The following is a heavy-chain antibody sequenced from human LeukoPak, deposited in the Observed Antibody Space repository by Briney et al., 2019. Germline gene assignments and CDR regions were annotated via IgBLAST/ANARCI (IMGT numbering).Heavy chain of an antibody. D-gene: IGHD3-22*01. J-gene: IGHJ3*02. V-gene: IGHV3-30-3*01. CDR1: GFTFSSYA. Sequence: PGRSLRLSCAASGFTFSSYAMHWVRQAPGKGLEGVAVISYDGSNKYYADSVKGRFTISRDNSKNTLYLQVNSLRAEDTAVYYCARGYYDSSGYDAFDIWGQGTMVTVSS. CDR2: ISYDGSNK. CDR3: ARGYYDSSGYDAFDI.